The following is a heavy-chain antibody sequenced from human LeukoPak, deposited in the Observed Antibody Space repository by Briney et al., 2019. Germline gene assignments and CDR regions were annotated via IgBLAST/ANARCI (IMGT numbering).Heavy chain of an antibody. CDR2: VDGDGTGT. CDR1: GFIFNNYW. CDR3: ARVRGVDTAMVTGFVSYDEAYSYNWFDP. J-gene: IGHJ5*02. D-gene: IGHD5-18*01. V-gene: IGHV3-74*01. Sequence: GGSLRLSCAASGFIFNNYWMHWVRQVPGKGLEWLSRVDGDGTGTSYADSVKGRFTISRDNAKNTLNLQMNCLRVEDTAVYYCARVRGVDTAMVTGFVSYDEAYSYNWFDPWGQGTLVTVSS.